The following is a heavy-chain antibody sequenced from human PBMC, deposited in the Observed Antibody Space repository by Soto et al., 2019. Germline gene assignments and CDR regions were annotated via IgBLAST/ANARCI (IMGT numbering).Heavy chain of an antibody. CDR3: ARPLWRNDYNWAYFDL. CDR1: GFTFSSYA. CDR2: ISYDGSNK. D-gene: IGHD4-4*01. J-gene: IGHJ2*01. Sequence: QVQLVESGGGVVQPGRSLRLSCAASGFTFSSYAMHWVRQAPGKGLEWVAVISYDGSNKYYADSVKGRFTISRDNSKNTTYLHINSLRAEDPAVYYCARPLWRNDYNWAYFDLWGRGTLVSVSS. V-gene: IGHV3-30*14.